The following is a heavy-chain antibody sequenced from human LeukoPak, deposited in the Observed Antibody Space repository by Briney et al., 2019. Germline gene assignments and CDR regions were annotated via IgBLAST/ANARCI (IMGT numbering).Heavy chain of an antibody. CDR3: AREAFGTSYNWFDP. CDR1: GGSISSGGYY. J-gene: IGHJ5*02. V-gene: IGHV4-31*03. CDR2: IYYSGST. Sequence: TLSLTCTVSGGSISSGGYYWSWIRQHPGKGLKWIGYIYYSGSTYYNPSLKSRVTISVDTSKNQFSLKLSSVTAADTAVYYCAREAFGTSYNWFDPWGQGTLVTVSS. D-gene: IGHD3-3*01.